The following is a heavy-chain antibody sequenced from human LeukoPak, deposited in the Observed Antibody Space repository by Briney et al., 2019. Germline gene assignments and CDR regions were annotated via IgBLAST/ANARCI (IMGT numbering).Heavy chain of an antibody. CDR1: GGSFSGYY. J-gene: IGHJ4*02. CDR3: ARGPYYYDSSGANDY. V-gene: IGHV4-34*01. Sequence: SETLSLTCAVYGGSFSGYYWSWIRQPPGKGLEWIREINHSGSTNYNPSLKSRVTISVDTSKNQFSLKLSSVTAADTAVYYCARGPYYYDSSGANDYWGQGTLVTVSS. CDR2: INHSGST. D-gene: IGHD3-22*01.